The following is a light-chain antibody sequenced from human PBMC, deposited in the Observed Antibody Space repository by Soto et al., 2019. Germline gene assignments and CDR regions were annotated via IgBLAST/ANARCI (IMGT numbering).Light chain of an antibody. Sequence: QSVLTQPPSASGSPGQSVTISCTGTSSDVGGDNYVCWYQQHPGKAPKLIIHEVTKRPSGVPDRFSGSKSGNTASLTVSGPQADDEADYYCSSTRMFGGGTKLTVL. CDR2: EVT. CDR1: SSDVGGDNY. J-gene: IGLJ3*02. CDR3: SSTRM. V-gene: IGLV2-8*01.